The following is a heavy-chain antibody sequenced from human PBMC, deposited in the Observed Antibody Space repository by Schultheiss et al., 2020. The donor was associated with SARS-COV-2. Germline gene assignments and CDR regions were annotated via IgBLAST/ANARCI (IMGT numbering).Heavy chain of an antibody. D-gene: IGHD3-3*01. J-gene: IGHJ4*02. V-gene: IGHV4-31*01. CDR3: ARVARSGYFV. CDR1: GYSISSGYY. Sequence: SETLSLTCAVSGYSISSGYYWSWIRQPPGKGLEWIGYIYYSGSTYYNPSLKSLVTISVDTSKNQFSLKLSSVTAADTAVYYCARVARSGYFVWGQGTLVTVSS. CDR2: IYYSGST.